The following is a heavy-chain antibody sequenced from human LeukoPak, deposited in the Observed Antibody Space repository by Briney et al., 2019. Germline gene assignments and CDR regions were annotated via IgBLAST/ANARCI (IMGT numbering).Heavy chain of an antibody. CDR3: AKDGISSGYFYYFDN. D-gene: IGHD3-22*01. CDR2: IRGDGRAT. Sequence: HPGGSMRLSCAASGFIFTDYWMHWVRQAPGKELVWVARIRGDGRATHYADSVKGRFTISRDNSKNNLYLQLSSLRAEDTAIYHCAKDGISSGYFYYFDNWGQGILVTVSS. CDR1: GFIFTDYW. J-gene: IGHJ4*02. V-gene: IGHV3-74*01.